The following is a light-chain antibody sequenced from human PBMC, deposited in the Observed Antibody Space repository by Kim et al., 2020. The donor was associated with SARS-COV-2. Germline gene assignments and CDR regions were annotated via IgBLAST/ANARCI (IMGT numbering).Light chain of an antibody. CDR3: QQYNSYPYT. CDR1: QDINIY. CDR2: GAS. J-gene: IGKJ2*01. Sequence: DIQMTQSPSSLSASVGDRVTITCRASQDINIYLAWFQQRPGKAPKSLIYGASSLQSGVPSKFSRTGSGTDFTLTIDSLQPEDFATYYCQQYNSYPYTFDQGTKLEI. V-gene: IGKV1-16*02.